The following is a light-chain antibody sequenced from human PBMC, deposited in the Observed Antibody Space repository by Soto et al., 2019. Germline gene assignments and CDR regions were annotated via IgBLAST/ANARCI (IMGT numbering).Light chain of an antibody. CDR3: SSYTSSSTLEGV. J-gene: IGLJ1*01. V-gene: IGLV2-14*01. CDR1: RSDVGGYNY. CDR2: DVS. Sequence: CVLTRPSSVSGAAGEWITLSCPGTRSDVGGYNYVSWYQQHPGKAPKLMIYDVSNRPSGVSNRFSGSKSGNTASLTISGLQAEDEADYYCSSYTSSSTLEGVFGTGTKVTVL.